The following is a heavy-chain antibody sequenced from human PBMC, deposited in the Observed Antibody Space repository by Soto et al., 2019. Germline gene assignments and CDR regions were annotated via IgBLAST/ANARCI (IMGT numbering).Heavy chain of an antibody. CDR1: GGSISSYY. D-gene: IGHD1-26*01. V-gene: IGHV4-59*01. CDR2: IYYSGST. J-gene: IGHJ4*02. Sequence: ASETLSLTCTVSGGSISSYYWSWIRQPPGKGLEWIGYIYYSGSTNYNPSLKSRVTISVDTSKNQFSLKLSSVTTADTAVYYCARSLVGWELRGGPAFDYWGQGTLVTVSS. CDR3: ARSLVGWELRGGPAFDY.